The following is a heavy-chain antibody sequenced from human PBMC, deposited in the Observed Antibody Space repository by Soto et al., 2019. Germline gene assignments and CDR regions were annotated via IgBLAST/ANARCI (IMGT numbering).Heavy chain of an antibody. J-gene: IGHJ3*02. Sequence: ASVKVSCKASGFTFTSSAVQWVRQARGQRLEWIGWIVVGSGNTNYAQKFQERVTITRDMSTSTAYTELSSLRSEDTAIYYCAAPVGGLTYYYDSSGPDAFDIWGQGTMVTVSS. V-gene: IGHV1-58*01. CDR2: IVVGSGNT. CDR1: GFTFTSSA. CDR3: AAPVGGLTYYYDSSGPDAFDI. D-gene: IGHD3-22*01.